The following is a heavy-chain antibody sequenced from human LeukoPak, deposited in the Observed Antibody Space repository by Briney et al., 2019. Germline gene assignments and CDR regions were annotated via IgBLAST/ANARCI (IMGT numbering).Heavy chain of an antibody. CDR2: FDPEDGET. Sequence: GASVKVSCKVSGYTLTELSMHWVRQAPGKGLEWMGGFDPEDGETIYAQKFQGRVTMTEDTSTDTAYMELSSLRSEDTAVYYCATAPGIVGATKFDYWGQGTLVTVSS. D-gene: IGHD1-26*01. CDR3: ATAPGIVGATKFDY. CDR1: GYTLTELS. V-gene: IGHV1-24*01. J-gene: IGHJ4*02.